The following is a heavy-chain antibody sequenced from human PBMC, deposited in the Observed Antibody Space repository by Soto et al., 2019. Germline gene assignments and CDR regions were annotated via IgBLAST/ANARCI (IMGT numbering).Heavy chain of an antibody. CDR3: ARDRASGSFDY. J-gene: IGHJ4*02. V-gene: IGHV7-4-1*01. D-gene: IGHD1-26*01. Sequence: SXKVSYKGAGYNXNSHSIHWLRQAPGQGLEWIGWINPNTGNPTYEQGFTGRFVFSVDTSVSTVYLQIFRLKADDSAVYYCARDRASGSFDYWGQGTLGTVS. CDR1: GYNXNSHS. CDR2: INPNTGNP.